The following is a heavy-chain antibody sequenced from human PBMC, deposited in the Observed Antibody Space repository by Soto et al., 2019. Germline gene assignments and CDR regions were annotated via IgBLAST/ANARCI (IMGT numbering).Heavy chain of an antibody. J-gene: IGHJ4*02. CDR2: ISAYNGNT. V-gene: IGHV1-18*01. CDR1: GYTFTSYG. D-gene: IGHD3-10*01. Sequence: QVQLVQSGAEVKKPGASVKVSCKASGYTFTSYGISWVRQAPGQGLEWMGWISAYNGNTNYAQKLQGRVTMTTDTSASTAYMELRSLRSDDTAVYYCARSKGLWFGESSPPGYFDYWGQGTLVTVSS. CDR3: ARSKGLWFGESSPPGYFDY.